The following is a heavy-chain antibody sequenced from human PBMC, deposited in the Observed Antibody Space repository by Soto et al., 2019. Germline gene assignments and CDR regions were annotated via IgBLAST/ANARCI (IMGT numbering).Heavy chain of an antibody. J-gene: IGHJ4*02. D-gene: IGHD1-26*01. CDR1: GYIFTGYY. CDR2: ISPKSGDT. Sequence: QVQLVQSGDEVQKSGASVKVSCEASGYIFTGYYIHWMRQAPGQGLEWMGWISPKSGDTNLAQKFQGRVTLTRDTSITTAYMELTSLKSDDTALYYCARGSPRMGALPTYWGQGTLLTVSS. CDR3: ARGSPRMGALPTY. V-gene: IGHV1-2*02.